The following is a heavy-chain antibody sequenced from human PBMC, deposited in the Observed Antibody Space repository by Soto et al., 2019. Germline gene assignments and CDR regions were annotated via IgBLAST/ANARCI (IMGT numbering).Heavy chain of an antibody. CDR1: GFTFSSYG. CDR3: ARAPEWLSHYYYYYYMDV. D-gene: IGHD3-3*01. CDR2: IWYDGSNK. Sequence: LRLSCAASGFTFSSYGMHWVRQAPGKGLEWVAVIWYDGSNKYCADSVKGRFTISRDNSKNTLYLQMNSMRAEDTAVYYFARAPEWLSHYYYYYYMDVWGKGTTVTVSS. J-gene: IGHJ6*03. V-gene: IGHV3-33*01.